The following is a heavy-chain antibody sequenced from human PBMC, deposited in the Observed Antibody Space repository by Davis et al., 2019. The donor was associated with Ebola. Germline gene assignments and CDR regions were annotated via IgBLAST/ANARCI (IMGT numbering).Heavy chain of an antibody. CDR3: ARGGVNWFDP. Sequence: MPGGSLRLSCTVSGASISSSYWSWIRQPPGKGLDWIGYVHYSGSTNYNPSLKSRLSMSVDTSKNQFSLKLSSVSAADAAIYYCARGGVNWFDPWGQGILVTVSS. CDR1: GASISSSY. CDR2: VHYSGST. J-gene: IGHJ5*02. V-gene: IGHV4-59*01.